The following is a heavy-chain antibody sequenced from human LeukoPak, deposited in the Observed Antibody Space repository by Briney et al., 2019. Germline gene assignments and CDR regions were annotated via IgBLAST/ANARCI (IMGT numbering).Heavy chain of an antibody. CDR1: GFTFSSYS. CDR2: ISSSSSYI. V-gene: IGHV3-21*01. D-gene: IGHD3-22*01. CDR3: ARDGVWGEILVVIPFDI. Sequence: GGSLRLSCAASGFTFSSYSMNWGRQAPGKGLEWVSSISSSSSYIYYADSVKGRFTISRDNAKNSLYLQMNSLRAEDTAVYYCARDGVWGEILVVIPFDIWGQGTMLTVSS. J-gene: IGHJ3*02.